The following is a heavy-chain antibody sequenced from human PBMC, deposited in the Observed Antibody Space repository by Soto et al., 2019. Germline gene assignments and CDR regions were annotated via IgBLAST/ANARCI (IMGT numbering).Heavy chain of an antibody. Sequence: PGGSLRLSCTVSGFILSDYVIHWVRQAPGKGLEWVALIWYDGSYKYYGDSVKGRFSVSRDNYKSQVFLQMNGLRVEDTAVYYCARDPSKGPGTYLESWGQGPLITVSS. J-gene: IGHJ4*02. D-gene: IGHD3-10*01. CDR1: GFILSDYV. CDR3: ARDPSKGPGTYLES. V-gene: IGHV3-33*01. CDR2: IWYDGSYK.